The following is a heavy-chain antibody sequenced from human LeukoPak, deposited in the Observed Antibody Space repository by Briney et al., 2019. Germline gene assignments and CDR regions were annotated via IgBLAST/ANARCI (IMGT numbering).Heavy chain of an antibody. V-gene: IGHV3-30*04. CDR1: GFTFSSYA. Sequence: GRSLRLSCAASGFTFSSYAMHWVRQAPGKGLEWVAVISYDGSNKYYADSVKGRFTISRDNSKNTLYLQMNSLRAEDTAVYYCARGPYYYGSSWGDWYFDLWGRGTLVTVSS. CDR3: ARGPYYYGSSWGDWYFDL. J-gene: IGHJ2*01. D-gene: IGHD3-22*01. CDR2: ISYDGSNK.